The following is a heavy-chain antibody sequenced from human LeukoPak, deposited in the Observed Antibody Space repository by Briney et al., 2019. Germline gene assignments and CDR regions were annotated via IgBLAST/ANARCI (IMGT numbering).Heavy chain of an antibody. CDR2: INPNSGGT. CDR3: ARNIRSGWDLPSNWFDP. J-gene: IGHJ5*02. CDR1: GYTFTGYY. D-gene: IGHD6-19*01. V-gene: IGHV1-2*02. Sequence: ASVKVSCTASGYTFTGYYMHWVRQAPGQGLEWMGWINPNSGGTNYAQKFQGRVTMTRDTSISTAYMELSRLRSDDTAVYYCARNIRSGWDLPSNWFDPWGQGTLVTVSS.